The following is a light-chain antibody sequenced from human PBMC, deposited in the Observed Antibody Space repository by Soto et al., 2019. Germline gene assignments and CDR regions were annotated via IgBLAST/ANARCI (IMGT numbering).Light chain of an antibody. V-gene: IGKV3-20*01. J-gene: IGKJ1*01. Sequence: EIVLTQSPGTLSLSPGERATLSCRASQSVSSSYLAWYQQRPGQAPRLLIYGASSRATGIPDRFSGSGSGTDFTLTISGLEAEDFAVYYCQQYGSSSWTFGQGTKVDIK. CDR3: QQYGSSSWT. CDR1: QSVSSSY. CDR2: GAS.